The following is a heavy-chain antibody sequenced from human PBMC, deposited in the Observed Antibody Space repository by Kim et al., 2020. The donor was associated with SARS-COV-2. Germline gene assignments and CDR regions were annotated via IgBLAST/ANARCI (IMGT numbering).Heavy chain of an antibody. Sequence: GGSLRLSCAASGFTFSSYSMNWVRQAPGKGLEWVSYISSSSSTIYYADSVKGRFTISRDNAKNSLYLQMNSLRDEDTAVYYCAREGPGGNWNDDGGYGMDVWGQGATVIVSS. CDR3: AREGPGGNWNDDGGYGMDV. CDR1: GFTFSSYS. D-gene: IGHD1-1*01. V-gene: IGHV3-48*02. CDR2: ISSSSSTI. J-gene: IGHJ6*02.